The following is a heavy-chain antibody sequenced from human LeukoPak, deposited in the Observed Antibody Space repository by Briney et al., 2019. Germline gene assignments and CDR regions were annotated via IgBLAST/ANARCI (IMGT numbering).Heavy chain of an antibody. CDR2: ISYDGSNK. CDR3: ARYYSHTSDWSEGGLDQ. J-gene: IGHJ4*02. D-gene: IGHD6-19*01. CDR1: GFTFSSYG. Sequence: GGSLRLSCAASGFTFSSYGMHWVRQAPGKGLEWVAVISYDGSNKYYADSVKGRFTISRDNSKNTLYLQMNSLRAEDTAVYYCARYYSHTSDWSEGGLDQWGQGTLVTVSS. V-gene: IGHV3-30*03.